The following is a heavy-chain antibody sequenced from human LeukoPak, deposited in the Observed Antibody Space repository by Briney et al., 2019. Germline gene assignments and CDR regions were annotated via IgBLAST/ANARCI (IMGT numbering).Heavy chain of an antibody. Sequence: SETLSLTCTVSGGSISSYYWSWIRQPPGKGLEWIGYIYYSGSTNYNPSLKSRVTISVGTSNNQFSLKLSSVTAADTAVYYCAREGYYYDSSGYHSPNWFDPWGQGTLVTVSS. D-gene: IGHD3-22*01. V-gene: IGHV4-59*01. CDR1: GGSISSYY. CDR3: AREGYYYDSSGYHSPNWFDP. CDR2: IYYSGST. J-gene: IGHJ5*02.